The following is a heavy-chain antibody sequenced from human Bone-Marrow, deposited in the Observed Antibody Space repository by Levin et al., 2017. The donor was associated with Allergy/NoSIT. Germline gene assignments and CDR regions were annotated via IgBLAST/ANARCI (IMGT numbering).Heavy chain of an antibody. J-gene: IGHJ2*01. Sequence: ASVKVSCKVSGYLLTDLSVQWVRQAPGKGLEWMGSFDPKDDETTYAQKFQGRVTLTEDTSSNTAYMELTGLLSTDTAVYYCATGIYCHTTSCSSGYWYFDLWGRGTLVTVSS. CDR3: ATGIYCHTTSCSSGYWYFDL. V-gene: IGHV1-24*01. CDR1: GYLLTDLS. CDR2: FDPKDDET. D-gene: IGHD2-15*01.